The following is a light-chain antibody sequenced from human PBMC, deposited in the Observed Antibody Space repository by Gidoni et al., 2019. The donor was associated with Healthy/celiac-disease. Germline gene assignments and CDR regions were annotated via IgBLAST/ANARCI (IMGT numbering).Light chain of an antibody. V-gene: IGLV2-14*01. CDR1: SSEVGGYTY. CDR2: DVS. J-gene: IGLJ1*01. Sequence: QSALTQPASVSGSPGQSITISCTGTSSEVGGYTYVSWYQQHPGKAPKLWIYDVSNRPSGVSNRFSGSKSGNTASLTISGLQAEDEADYYCSSYTSSSTPFYVFGTGTKVTVL. CDR3: SSYTSSSTPFYV.